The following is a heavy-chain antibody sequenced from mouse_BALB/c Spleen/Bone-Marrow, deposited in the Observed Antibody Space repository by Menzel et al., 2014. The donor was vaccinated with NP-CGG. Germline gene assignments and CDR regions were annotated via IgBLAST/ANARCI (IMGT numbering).Heavy chain of an antibody. Sequence: EVKLMESGGDLVKPGGSLKLSCAASGFTFSSYGKSWVRQTPEKRLEWVATISGGGSYIYYADNVKGRFIISRDNAKNNLYLQVRSLRSEDTALYYCAREGYDYDWFADWGQGTLVTVSA. D-gene: IGHD2-4*01. V-gene: IGHV5-9-2*01. CDR1: GFTFSSYG. CDR2: ISGGGSYI. J-gene: IGHJ3*01. CDR3: AREGYDYDWFAD.